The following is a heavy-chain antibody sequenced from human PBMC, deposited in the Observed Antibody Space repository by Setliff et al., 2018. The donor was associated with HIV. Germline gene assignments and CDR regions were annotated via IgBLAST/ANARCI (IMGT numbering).Heavy chain of an antibody. V-gene: IGHV3-33*08. CDR3: ARPNYSVRLHRSYSYFGMDV. Sequence: PGGSLRLSCVASGFTFNNYGMHWVRQAPGKGLEWVAVIWYDGGIKYYADSVKGRFTISRDNSNSTVFLHMNSLRLEDTAVYYCARPNYSVRLHRSYSYFGMDVWGQGTAVTVSS. CDR1: GFTFNNYG. CDR2: IWYDGGIK. J-gene: IGHJ6*02. D-gene: IGHD4-4*01.